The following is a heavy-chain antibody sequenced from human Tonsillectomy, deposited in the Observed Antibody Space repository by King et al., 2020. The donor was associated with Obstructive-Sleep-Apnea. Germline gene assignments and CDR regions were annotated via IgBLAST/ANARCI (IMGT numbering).Heavy chain of an antibody. Sequence: VQLVESGGGVVQPGRSLRLSCAASGFTFSSYAMHWVRQAPGKGLEWVAVISYDGSNKYYADSVKGRFTISRDNSKNTLYLQMNSLRAEDTAVYYCASTEYSYGNSPLDYSGQGTLVTVSS. V-gene: IGHV3-30*04. CDR3: ASTEYSYGNSPLDY. J-gene: IGHJ4*02. CDR1: GFTFSSYA. CDR2: ISYDGSNK. D-gene: IGHD5-18*01.